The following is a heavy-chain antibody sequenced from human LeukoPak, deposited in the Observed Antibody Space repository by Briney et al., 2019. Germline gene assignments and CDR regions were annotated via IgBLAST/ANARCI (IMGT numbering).Heavy chain of an antibody. D-gene: IGHD5-24*01. CDR2: INSAGRTT. J-gene: IGHJ4*02. V-gene: IGHV3-74*01. CDR1: GFTFSSYW. CDR3: VRDAWMASTPLDY. Sequence: PGGSLRLSCAASGFTFSSYWMHWVRQAPGEGLVWVSRINSAGRTTTYADSVKGRFTISRDNAKNTLYLQMNSLRAEDTAVYYCVRDAWMASTPLDYWGQGTLVTVSS.